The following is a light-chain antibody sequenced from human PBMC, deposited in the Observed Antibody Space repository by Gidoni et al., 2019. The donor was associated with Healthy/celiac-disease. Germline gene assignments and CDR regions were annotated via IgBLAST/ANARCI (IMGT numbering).Light chain of an antibody. CDR3: QQYNNWLT. V-gene: IGKV3-15*01. J-gene: IGKJ4*01. CDR1: QSVNSN. CDR2: GAS. Sequence: EIVMTQSPATLSVSPGERATLSCRASQSVNSNLAWYQQKPGQAPRLLIYGASTRATGIPARFSGSGSGTEFTLTISSLQSEDFAVYYCQQYNNWLTFXGXTKVEIK.